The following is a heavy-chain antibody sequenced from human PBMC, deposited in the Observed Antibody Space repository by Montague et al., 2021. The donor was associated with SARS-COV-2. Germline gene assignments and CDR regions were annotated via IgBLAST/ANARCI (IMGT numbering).Heavy chain of an antibody. CDR2: IYYSGNTYT. CDR1: GDSVSSGAYY. V-gene: IGHV4-61*08. J-gene: IGHJ5*02. CDR3: AREYFDSSGLVSFDP. D-gene: IGHD3-22*01. Sequence: SETLSLTCTVSGDSVSSGAYYWSWIRQPPGKGLEWIAYIYYSGNTYTKYNPSLGSRVSISVDTSKNQFTLKLTSGSAAATSVYYCAREYFDSSGLVSFDPWGQGTLVIVSS.